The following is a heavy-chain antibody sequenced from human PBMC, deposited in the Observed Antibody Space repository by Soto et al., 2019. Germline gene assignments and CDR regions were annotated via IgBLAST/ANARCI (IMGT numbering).Heavy chain of an antibody. Sequence: GGSLGLSCAASGFIFENFGMSWVRQAPGKGLEWISSISGSGFKKYYADSVKGRFTISRDNSKSTVYLELNNLSAEDTAVYHCAKNQGVELVPLATVDCFDPWGQGSVVTVSS. CDR2: ISGSGFKK. V-gene: IGHV3-23*01. D-gene: IGHD1-26*01. CDR1: GFIFENFG. CDR3: AKNQGVELVPLATVDCFDP. J-gene: IGHJ5*02.